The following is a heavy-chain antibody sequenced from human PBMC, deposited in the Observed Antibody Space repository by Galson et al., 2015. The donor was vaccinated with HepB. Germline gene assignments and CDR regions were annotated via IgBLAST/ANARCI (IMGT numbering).Heavy chain of an antibody. CDR3: ARYGTEGSSSFIDF. V-gene: IGHV3-21*01. D-gene: IGHD6-6*01. Sequence: SLRLSCAASGFTFSSYSMNWVRQAPGKGLEWVSSISSSSAYIYYADSVKGRFTISRDNAKSSLYLQMNSLRAEDTAVYYCARYGTEGSSSFIDFWGQGTLVTVSS. CDR1: GFTFSSYS. J-gene: IGHJ4*02. CDR2: ISSSSAYI.